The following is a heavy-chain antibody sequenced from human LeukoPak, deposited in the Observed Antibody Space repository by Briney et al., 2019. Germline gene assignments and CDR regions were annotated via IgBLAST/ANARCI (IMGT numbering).Heavy chain of an antibody. CDR2: ISAYNGNT. CDR3: ASPSLYYDSSGLDY. V-gene: IGHV1-18*01. Sequence: ASVKVSCKASGYTFTSYGISWVRQAPGQGLEWMGWISAYNGNTNYAQKLQGRVTMTTDTSTSTAYMELRSLRSDDTAVYYCASPSLYYDSSGLDYWGQGTLVTVSS. J-gene: IGHJ4*02. D-gene: IGHD3-22*01. CDR1: GYTFTSYG.